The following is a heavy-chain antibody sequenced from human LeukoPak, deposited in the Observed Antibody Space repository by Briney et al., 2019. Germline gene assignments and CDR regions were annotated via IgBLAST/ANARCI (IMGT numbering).Heavy chain of an antibody. CDR3: ARDRNYYGSGSSYYYGMDV. J-gene: IGHJ6*02. CDR2: ISSSSSYI. Sequence: GGSLRLSCAASGFSFSSFSMNWVRQAPGKGLEWVSSISSSSSYIYYADSVKGRFTISSDNAKNSLYLQMNSLRAEDTAVYYCARDRNYYGSGSSYYYGMDVWGQGTTVTVSS. CDR1: GFSFSSFS. V-gene: IGHV3-21*01. D-gene: IGHD3-10*01.